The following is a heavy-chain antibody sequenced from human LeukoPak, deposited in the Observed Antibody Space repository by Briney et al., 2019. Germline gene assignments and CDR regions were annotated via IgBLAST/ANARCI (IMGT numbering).Heavy chain of an antibody. CDR1: GFTYGNYL. CDR2: ISPDGRST. V-gene: IGHV3-74*01. J-gene: IGHJ5*02. Sequence: GGSLRLSCAASGFTYGNYLMHWVRQAPGKGLVWVSRISPDGRSTNYADSVKGRFTISRDNSKNTLYLQMNSLRAEDTAVYYCARGHLGSFDPWGQGTLVTVSS. D-gene: IGHD3-10*01. CDR3: ARGHLGSFDP.